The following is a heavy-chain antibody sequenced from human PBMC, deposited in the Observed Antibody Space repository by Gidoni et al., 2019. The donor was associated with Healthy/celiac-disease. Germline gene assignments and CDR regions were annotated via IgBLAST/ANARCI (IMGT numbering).Heavy chain of an antibody. J-gene: IGHJ6*02. CDR1: GFTFSSYG. V-gene: IGHV3-33*01. CDR3: ARDRLSSSSSYYYGMDV. CDR2: IWYDGSNK. D-gene: IGHD6-13*01. Sequence: QVQLVESGGGVVQPGRSLRLSCAASGFTFSSYGMHWVRQAPGKGLEWVAVIWYDGSNKYYADSVKGRFTISRGNSKKTLYLQMNSLRAEDTAVYYCARDRLSSSSSYYYGMDVWGQGTTVTVSS.